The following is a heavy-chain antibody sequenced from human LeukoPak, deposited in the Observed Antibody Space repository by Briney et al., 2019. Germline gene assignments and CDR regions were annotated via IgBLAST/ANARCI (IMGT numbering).Heavy chain of an antibody. CDR1: GYTFTSYD. D-gene: IGHD3-22*01. Sequence: ASVKVSCKASGYTFTSYDINWVRQATGQGLEWMGWMNPNSGNTGYAQKFQGRVTMTEDTSTDTAYMELSSLRSEDTAVYYCATVRYYDSSGYYYSTFQHWGQGTLVTVSS. CDR3: ATVRYYDSSGYYYSTFQH. CDR2: MNPNSGNT. V-gene: IGHV1-8*02. J-gene: IGHJ1*01.